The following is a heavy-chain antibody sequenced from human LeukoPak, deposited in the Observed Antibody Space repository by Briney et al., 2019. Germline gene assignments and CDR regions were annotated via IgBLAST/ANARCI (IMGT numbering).Heavy chain of an antibody. Sequence: ASVKVSCEASGGTFRTYAINWVRQAPGQGLEWMGGINVIFGTANYAQKFQGRVTITADESTSTAYMELSSLRSEDTAVYYCARGSDGGYDHWGQGTLVTVSS. V-gene: IGHV1-69*13. CDR3: ARGSDGGYDH. CDR2: INVIFGTA. CDR1: GGTFRTYA. D-gene: IGHD5-12*01. J-gene: IGHJ5*02.